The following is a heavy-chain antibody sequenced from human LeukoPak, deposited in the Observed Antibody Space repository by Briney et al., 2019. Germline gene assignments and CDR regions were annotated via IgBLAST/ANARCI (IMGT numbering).Heavy chain of an antibody. D-gene: IGHD3-9*01. CDR3: ASSGPVYFYYYMDV. Sequence: SQTLPLTCTVSGGSISSRSYYWSWIRQPAGKGLEWIRRIYTSGSTNYNPSLKSRVTISVDTSKNQFSLKLSSVTAADTAVYYCASSGPVYFYYYMDVWGKGTTVTVSS. V-gene: IGHV4-61*02. CDR2: IYTSGST. CDR1: GGSISSRSYY. J-gene: IGHJ6*03.